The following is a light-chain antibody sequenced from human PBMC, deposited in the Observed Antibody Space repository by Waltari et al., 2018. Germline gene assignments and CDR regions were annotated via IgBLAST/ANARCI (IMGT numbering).Light chain of an antibody. CDR3: QQYGTSPYT. CDR1: QNLGRSD. V-gene: IGKV3-20*01. CDR2: DAS. Sequence: EIVLTQSPGTLSLSPGERATLSCRASQNLGRSDLAWYQQKPGQAPRLLIYDASSRATGIPDRFSGSGSGADFTLTISSLEPADFAVYYCQQYGTSPYTCGQGTKLETK. J-gene: IGKJ2*01.